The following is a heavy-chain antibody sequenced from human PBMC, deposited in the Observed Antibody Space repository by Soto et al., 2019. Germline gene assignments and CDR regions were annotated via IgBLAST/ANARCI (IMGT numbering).Heavy chain of an antibody. V-gene: IGHV3-21*01. J-gene: IGHJ4*02. CDR2: ISSSSSYI. Sequence: EVQLVESGGGLVKPGGSLRLSCAASGFTFSSYSMNWVRQAPGKGLEWVSSISSSSSYIYYADSVKGRFTISRDNAKNSLYLQMNSLRAEDTAVYYCARASRIAVAGLDYWGQGTLVTVSS. CDR1: GFTFSSYS. CDR3: ARASRIAVAGLDY. D-gene: IGHD6-19*01.